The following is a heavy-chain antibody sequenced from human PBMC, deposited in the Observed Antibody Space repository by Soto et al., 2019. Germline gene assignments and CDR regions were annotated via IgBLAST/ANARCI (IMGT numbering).Heavy chain of an antibody. D-gene: IGHD2-2*01. Sequence: GGSLRLSCAASGFTFSDYAMSWVRQAPGKGLEWVSGISGSGDTTHYADSVRGRFTISRDNPKNTLYLQMNSLRAEDTAVYYCAKDLVSSTGYWGQGTLVTVS. CDR3: AKDLVSSTGY. V-gene: IGHV3-23*01. J-gene: IGHJ4*02. CDR1: GFTFSDYA. CDR2: ISGSGDTT.